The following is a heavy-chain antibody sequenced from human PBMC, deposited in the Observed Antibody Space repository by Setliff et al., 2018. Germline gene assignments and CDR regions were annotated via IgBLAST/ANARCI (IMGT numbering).Heavy chain of an antibody. Sequence: LSLTCTVSGGSISSYYWSWIRQPAGKGLEWIGHIYIGGSANYNPSLKSRVTMSIDTSKNQFSLKLNSVTAADTAVYYCASLADKGDYYFDYWGQGTLVTVSS. CDR3: ASLADKGDYYFDY. V-gene: IGHV4-4*07. J-gene: IGHJ4*02. D-gene: IGHD3-10*01. CDR2: IYIGGSA. CDR1: GGSISSYY.